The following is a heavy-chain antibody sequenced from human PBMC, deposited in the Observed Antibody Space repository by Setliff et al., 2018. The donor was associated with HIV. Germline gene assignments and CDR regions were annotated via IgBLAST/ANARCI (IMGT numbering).Heavy chain of an antibody. CDR2: VYYSGST. D-gene: IGHD3-16*01. CDR3: STVVTLAYCHDCLCSAFDS. CDR1: GGSISSHY. J-gene: IGHJ4*02. V-gene: IGHV4-59*11. Sequence: SETLSLTCTVSGGSISSHYWSWSRQPPGKGLEWIGSVYYSGSTNYNPSLKIRITISLDTSKSQYSLKLGSVTAADTAVYFCSTVVTLAYCHDCLCSAFDSWGQGALVTVSS.